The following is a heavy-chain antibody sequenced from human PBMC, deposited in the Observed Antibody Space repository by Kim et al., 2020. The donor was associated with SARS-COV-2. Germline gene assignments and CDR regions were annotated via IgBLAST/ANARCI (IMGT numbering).Heavy chain of an antibody. J-gene: IGHJ2*01. V-gene: IGHV1-69*13. CDR2: IIPIFGTA. CDR3: ASNSMIVVAIANYWYFDL. D-gene: IGHD3-22*01. Sequence: SVKVSCKASGGTFSSYAISWVRQAPGQGLEWMGGIIPIFGTANYAQKFQGRVTITADESTSTAYMELSSLRSEDTAVYYCASNSMIVVAIANYWYFDLWGRGTLVTVSS. CDR1: GGTFSSYA.